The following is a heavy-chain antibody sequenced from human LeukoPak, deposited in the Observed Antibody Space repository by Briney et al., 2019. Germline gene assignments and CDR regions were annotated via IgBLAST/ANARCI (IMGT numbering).Heavy chain of an antibody. CDR2: IKQDGSEK. J-gene: IGHJ5*02. CDR1: GFTFSSYE. Sequence: PGGSLRLSCAASGFTFSSYEMNWVRQAPGKGLEWVANIKQDGSEKYYVDSVKGRFTISRDNAKNSLYLQMNSLRAEDTAVYYCARGIVGVDWFDPWGQGTLVTVSS. V-gene: IGHV3-7*01. D-gene: IGHD1-26*01. CDR3: ARGIVGVDWFDP.